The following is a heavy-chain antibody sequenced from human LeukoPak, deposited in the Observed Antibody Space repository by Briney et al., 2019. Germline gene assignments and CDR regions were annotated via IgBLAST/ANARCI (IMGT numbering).Heavy chain of an antibody. CDR1: GYNFTGYS. Sequence: ASVKVSCKASGYNFTGYSMHWVRQAPGQGLEWMGWINPNSGATNYAQKFQARVTMTRDTSLTTAYMELSRLRSDDTAVYYCARDSTYCSGGTCYSDVDNWGQGTLVSVSS. CDR3: ARDSTYCSGGTCYSDVDN. J-gene: IGHJ4*02. V-gene: IGHV1-2*02. CDR2: INPNSGAT. D-gene: IGHD2-15*01.